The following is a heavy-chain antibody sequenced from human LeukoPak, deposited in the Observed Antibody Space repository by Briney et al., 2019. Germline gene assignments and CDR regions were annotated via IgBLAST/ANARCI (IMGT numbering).Heavy chain of an antibody. D-gene: IGHD3-22*01. J-gene: IGHJ4*02. CDR1: GYTFPGYY. V-gene: IGHV1-2*02. CDR2: LNPNSGGT. Sequence: ASVKVSCKASGYTFPGYYMHWVRQAPGQGLQWMGWLNPNSGGTNYAQEFQDRVNMTRDTSISTAYMELSRLRSDDTAVYYCATLTYYYDSSGYYFDYWGQGTLVTVSS. CDR3: ATLTYYYDSSGYYFDY.